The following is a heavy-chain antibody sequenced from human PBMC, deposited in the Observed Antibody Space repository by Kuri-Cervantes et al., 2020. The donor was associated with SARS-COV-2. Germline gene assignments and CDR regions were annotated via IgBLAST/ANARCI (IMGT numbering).Heavy chain of an antibody. J-gene: IGHJ4*02. CDR1: GFTFSSYW. Sequence: GESLKISCAASGFTFSSYWMSWVRQAPGKGLEWVANIKQDGSEKYYVDSVKGRFTISRDNAKNSLYLQMNSLRVEDTAVYYCARDIDSSGWYRRIDYWGQGTLVTVSS. CDR3: ARDIDSSGWYRRIDY. D-gene: IGHD6-19*01. CDR2: IKQDGSEK. V-gene: IGHV3-7*01.